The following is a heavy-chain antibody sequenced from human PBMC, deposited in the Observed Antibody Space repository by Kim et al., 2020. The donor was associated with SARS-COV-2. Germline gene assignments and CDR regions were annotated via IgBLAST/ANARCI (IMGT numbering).Heavy chain of an antibody. D-gene: IGHD5-18*01. J-gene: IGHJ6*02. CDR3: AGERGRGYSYGWVYYYYGMDV. CDR2: ISYDGSNK. CDR1: GFTFSSYG. V-gene: IGHV3-33*05. Sequence: GGSLRLSCAASGFTFSSYGMHWVRQAPGKGLEWVAVISYDGSNKYYADSVKGRFTISRDNSKNTLYLQMNSLRAEDTAVYYGAGERGRGYSYGWVYYYYGMDVWGQGTPVTVSS.